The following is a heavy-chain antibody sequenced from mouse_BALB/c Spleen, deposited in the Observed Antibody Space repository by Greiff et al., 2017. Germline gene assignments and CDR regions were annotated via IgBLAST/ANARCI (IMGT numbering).Heavy chain of an antibody. CDR1: GYTFTSYW. D-gene: IGHD2-3*01. CDR2: IYPGNSDT. Sequence: VQLQQSGTVLARPGSSVKMSCKASGYTFTSYWMHWVKQRPGQGLEWIGAIYPGNSDTSYNQKFKGKAKLTAFTSTSTAYMELSSLTNEDSAVYYCTRKNRNYDGYPMDYWGQGTSVTVSS. J-gene: IGHJ4*01. V-gene: IGHV1-5*01. CDR3: TRKNRNYDGYPMDY.